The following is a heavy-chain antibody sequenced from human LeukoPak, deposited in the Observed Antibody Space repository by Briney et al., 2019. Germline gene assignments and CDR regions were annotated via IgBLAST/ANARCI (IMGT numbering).Heavy chain of an antibody. CDR3: ARRRYNDWGFDY. CDR2: IYTSGST. Sequence: SETLSLTCTVSGGSISSGSYYWSWIRQPAGKGLEWIGRIYTSGSTNYNPSLKSRVTISVDTSKNQFSLKLSSVAAADTAVYYCARRRYNDWGFDYWGQGTLVTVSS. CDR1: GGSISSGSYY. D-gene: IGHD7-27*01. V-gene: IGHV4-61*02. J-gene: IGHJ4*02.